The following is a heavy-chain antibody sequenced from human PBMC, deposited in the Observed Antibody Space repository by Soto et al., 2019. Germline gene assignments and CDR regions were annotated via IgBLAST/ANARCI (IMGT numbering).Heavy chain of an antibody. D-gene: IGHD3-22*01. CDR1: GFTFGDYA. Sequence: GGSLRLSCTASGFTFGDYAMSWVRQAPGKGLEWVGFIRSKAYGGTTEYAASVKGRFTISRDDSKSIAYLQMNSLKTEDTAVYYCTRDLPEGYYYDSSGYYDYWGQGTLVTVSS. CDR3: TRDLPEGYYYDSSGYYDY. CDR2: IRSKAYGGTT. J-gene: IGHJ4*02. V-gene: IGHV3-49*04.